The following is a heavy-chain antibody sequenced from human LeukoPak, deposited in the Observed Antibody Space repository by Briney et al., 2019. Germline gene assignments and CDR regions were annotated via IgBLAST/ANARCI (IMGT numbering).Heavy chain of an antibody. D-gene: IGHD3-16*01. CDR2: IYYSGST. CDR1: GGSFSGYY. V-gene: IGHV4-59*01. J-gene: IGHJ2*01. Sequence: SETLSLTCAVYGGSFSGYYWSWIRQPPGKGLEWIGYIYYSGSTNYNPSLKSRVTISVDTSKNQFSLKLSSVTAADTAVYYCARDLTGPSNWYFDLWGRGTLVTVSS. CDR3: ARDLTGPSNWYFDL.